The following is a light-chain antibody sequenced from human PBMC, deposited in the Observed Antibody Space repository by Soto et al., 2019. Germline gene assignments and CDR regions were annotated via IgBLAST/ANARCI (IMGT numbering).Light chain of an antibody. V-gene: IGKV3-11*01. Sequence: EIVLTQSPATLSSFPGDRVTLSCRASQAVNTRLAWYQHKPGQAPRLLIYLTSNRAAGIPARFSGSGSETDFTLTISDVEPEDFAVYCCHQRQSWPRTFGQGTKVDIK. CDR3: HQRQSWPRT. CDR2: LTS. J-gene: IGKJ1*01. CDR1: QAVNTR.